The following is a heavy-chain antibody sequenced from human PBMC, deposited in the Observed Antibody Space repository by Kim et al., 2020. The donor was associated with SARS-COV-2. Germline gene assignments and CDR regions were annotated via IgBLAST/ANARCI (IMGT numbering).Heavy chain of an antibody. Sequence: LKSRVTISVDTSKNQFSLKLSSVTAADTAVYYCARVLSSIVGATSHFDYWGQGTLVTVSS. D-gene: IGHD1-26*01. CDR3: ARVLSSIVGATSHFDY. V-gene: IGHV4-31*02. J-gene: IGHJ4*02.